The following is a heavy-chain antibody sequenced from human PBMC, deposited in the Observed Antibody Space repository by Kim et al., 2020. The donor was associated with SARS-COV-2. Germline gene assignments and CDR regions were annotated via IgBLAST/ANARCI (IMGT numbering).Heavy chain of an antibody. V-gene: IGHV4-59*01. CDR2: IFYSGST. Sequence: SETLSLTCTVSSDSISAYYWSWIRRLPGKGLEWIGYIFYSGSTSYNPSLKSRVTISWDTSRNQFSLALTSVTHADTAVYYCARSEGRASWHQFDYWGQGILVTVSS. CDR3: ARSEGRASWHQFDY. CDR1: SDSISAYY. J-gene: IGHJ4*02.